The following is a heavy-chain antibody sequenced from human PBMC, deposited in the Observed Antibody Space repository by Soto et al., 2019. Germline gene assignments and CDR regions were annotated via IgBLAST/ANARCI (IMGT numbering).Heavy chain of an antibody. CDR1: GGTFSSYA. V-gene: IGHV1-69*12. D-gene: IGHD3-22*01. CDR3: ARSYYYDSSGYYSFDY. CDR2: IIPIFGTA. J-gene: IGHJ4*02. Sequence: QVQLVQSGAEVKKPGSSVKVSCKASGGTFSSYAISWVRQAPGQGLEWMGGIIPIFGTANYAQKFQGRVTITADEYTSTAYMERSSLRDKDEAVDYCARSYYYDSSGYYSFDYWGQGTLVTFSS.